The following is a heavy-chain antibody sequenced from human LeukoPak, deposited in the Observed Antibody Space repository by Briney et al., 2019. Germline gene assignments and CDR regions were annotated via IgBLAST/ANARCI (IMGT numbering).Heavy chain of an antibody. CDR2: FDPEHGET. CDR1: GYTLTELS. V-gene: IGHV1-24*01. Sequence: ASVTVSFTVSGYTLTELSMHWVRQAPGKGLEWMGGFDPEHGETIYAQKFQGRLTMTEDTSTDTAYMELSSLISEDTAVYYCATVFSYGYWGQGTLVTVSS. D-gene: IGHD4-17*01. J-gene: IGHJ4*02. CDR3: ATVFSYGY.